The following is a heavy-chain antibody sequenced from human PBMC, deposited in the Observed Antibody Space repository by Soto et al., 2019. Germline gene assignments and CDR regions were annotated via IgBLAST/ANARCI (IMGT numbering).Heavy chain of an antibody. J-gene: IGHJ4*02. CDR1: GFPFSMSA. D-gene: IGHD6-6*01. Sequence: EVQLLESGGGLVQPGGSLRLSCAASGFPFSMSAMTWVRQAPGKGLEWVSTTGLNGRTTYYADSVKGRFIVSRDNTKNTLDLQMSSLRAEDTAVYYCATVHSTSRSFDYWGQGTLVTVSS. CDR2: TGLNGRTT. V-gene: IGHV3-23*01. CDR3: ATVHSTSRSFDY.